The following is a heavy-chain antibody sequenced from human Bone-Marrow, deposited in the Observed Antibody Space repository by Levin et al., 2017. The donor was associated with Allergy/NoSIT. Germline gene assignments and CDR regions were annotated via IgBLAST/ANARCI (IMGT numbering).Heavy chain of an antibody. CDR3: AREHPAFYYMDV. J-gene: IGHJ6*03. CDR2: INPRTGDT. CDR1: GYNFPGYY. Sequence: ASVKVSCKASGYNFPGYYIHWVRQAPGRGLEWMGRINPRTGDTNYAQKFQGRVTMTRDTSINTAYMELNRLNSDDTALYYCAREHPAFYYMDVWGKGSTVTVSS. V-gene: IGHV1-2*06.